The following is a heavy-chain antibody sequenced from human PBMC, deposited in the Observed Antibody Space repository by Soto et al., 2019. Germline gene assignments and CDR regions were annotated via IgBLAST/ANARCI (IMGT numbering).Heavy chain of an antibody. V-gene: IGHV1-18*04. CDR1: GYTFRSHG. CDR3: ARGGGYCSGGNCYSLDY. D-gene: IGHD2-15*01. Sequence: QAQLVQSGAEVKKPGASVKVSCKASGYTFRSHGITWVRQAPGQGLEWMGWISANNGNTNYARKLQGRVTMTTDTSTSTAYMELRSLKSDDTAVYYCARGGGYCSGGNCYSLDYWGQRTLVSVSP. J-gene: IGHJ4*02. CDR2: ISANNGNT.